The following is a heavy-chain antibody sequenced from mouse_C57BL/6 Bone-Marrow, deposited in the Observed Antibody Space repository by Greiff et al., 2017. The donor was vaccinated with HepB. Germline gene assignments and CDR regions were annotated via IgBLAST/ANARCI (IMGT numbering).Heavy chain of an antibody. CDR3: AKKGDYYGPSYWYFDV. D-gene: IGHD1-2*01. J-gene: IGHJ1*03. V-gene: IGHV2-5*01. CDR2: IWRGGST. CDR1: GFSLTSYG. Sequence: VQLQQSGPGLVQPSQSLSITCTVSGFSLTSYGVHWVRQSPGKGLEWLGVIWRGGSTDYNAAFMSRLSITKDNSKSQVFFKMNSLQADDTAIYYCAKKGDYYGPSYWYFDVWGTGTTVTVSS.